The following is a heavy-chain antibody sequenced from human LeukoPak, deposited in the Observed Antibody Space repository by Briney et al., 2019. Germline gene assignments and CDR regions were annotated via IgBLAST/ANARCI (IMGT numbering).Heavy chain of an antibody. CDR3: ARVVGDYNGLFDY. CDR1: GYTFTSYD. CDR2: MNPNSGNT. Sequence: ASVKASCKASGYTFTSYDINWVRQATGQGLEWMGWMNPNSGNTGYAQKFQGRVTITRNTSISTAYMELSSLRSEDTAVYYCARVVGDYNGLFDYWGQGTLVTVSS. J-gene: IGHJ4*02. V-gene: IGHV1-8*03. D-gene: IGHD3-16*01.